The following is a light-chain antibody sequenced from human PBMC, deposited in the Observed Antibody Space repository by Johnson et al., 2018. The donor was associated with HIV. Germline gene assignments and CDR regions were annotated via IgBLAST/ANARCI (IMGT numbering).Light chain of an antibody. J-gene: IGLJ1*01. CDR2: DNN. CDR3: GTWDSSLSAGFYV. Sequence: QSALTQPPSVSAAPGQKVTISCSGSSSNIGNNYVSWYQQLPGTAPKLLIYDNNKRPSGIPDRFSGSKSGTSATLGITGLQTGDEADYYCGTWDSSLSAGFYVCGTGTKFTVL. CDR1: SSNIGNNY. V-gene: IGLV1-51*01.